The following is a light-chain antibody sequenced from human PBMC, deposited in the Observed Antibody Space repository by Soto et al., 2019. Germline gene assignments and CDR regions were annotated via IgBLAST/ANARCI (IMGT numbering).Light chain of an antibody. CDR1: QSISNY. J-gene: IGKJ4*01. CDR2: AAS. V-gene: IGKV1-39*01. Sequence: DMEMTQSPSSLSASVGDRVTITCRASQSISNYLNWYQHKPGKVPKLLIYAASSLQSGVPTRFSGSGSRTHFTLPINNLQPEDFATYYCQQSYGTPLTFGGGTKIEIK. CDR3: QQSYGTPLT.